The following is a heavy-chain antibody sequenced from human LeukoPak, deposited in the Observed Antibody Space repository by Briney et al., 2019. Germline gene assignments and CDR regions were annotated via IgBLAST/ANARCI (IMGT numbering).Heavy chain of an antibody. J-gene: IGHJ3*02. CDR3: ARFSYYYDSSGRRNDAFDI. Sequence: GGSLRLSCAASGFTFSSYSMNWVRQAPGKGLEWVSYISSSSSTIYYADSVKGRFTISRDNAKNSLYLQMNSLRAEDTAVYYCARFSYYYDSSGRRNDAFDIWGQGTMVTVSS. CDR2: ISSSSSTI. D-gene: IGHD3-22*01. CDR1: GFTFSSYS. V-gene: IGHV3-48*01.